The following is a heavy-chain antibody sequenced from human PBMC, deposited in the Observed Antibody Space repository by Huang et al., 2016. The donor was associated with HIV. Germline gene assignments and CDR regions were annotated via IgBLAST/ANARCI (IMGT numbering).Heavy chain of an antibody. CDR1: GGSFSNHY. D-gene: IGHD2-21*01. Sequence: QVQLQQWGTGLLKPSETLSLKCAVYGGSFSNHYWSWIRQSPGKGPEWIGEINHRGKSTHNPSLRSRITRSIDTSKSQFYLNLTSVTTADTGVYYCARPKMIDGTPDSSWNYFDSWGQGTLVIVSS. CDR2: INHRGKS. CDR3: ARPKMIDGTPDSSWNYFDS. V-gene: IGHV4-34*02. J-gene: IGHJ4*02.